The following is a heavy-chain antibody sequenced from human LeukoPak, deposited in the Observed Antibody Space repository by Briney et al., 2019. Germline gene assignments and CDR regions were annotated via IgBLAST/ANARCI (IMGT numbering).Heavy chain of an antibody. CDR2: INPNSGGT. J-gene: IGHJ3*02. CDR1: GYIFTGYY. Sequence: ASVKVSCKASGYIFTGYYMLWVRQAPGQGLEWMGWINPNSGGTNYAQKFQGWVTMTRDTSISTAYMELSRLRSDDTAVYYCAIYDSTRGGAFDIWGQGTMVTVSS. V-gene: IGHV1-2*04. CDR3: AIYDSTRGGAFDI. D-gene: IGHD3-22*01.